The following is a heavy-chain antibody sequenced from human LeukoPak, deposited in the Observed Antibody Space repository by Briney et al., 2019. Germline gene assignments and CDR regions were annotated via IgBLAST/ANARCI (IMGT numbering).Heavy chain of an antibody. V-gene: IGHV3-23*01. Sequence: GGSLRLSCAASGFTFSSYAMNWVRQAPGKGLEWVSFYADSVKGRFTISRDNSKNTLYLQMNRLRAEDTAVYYCARDPGFKRWLQHPNDAFDIWGQGTMVTVPS. J-gene: IGHJ3*02. CDR3: ARDPGFKRWLQHPNDAFDI. D-gene: IGHD5-24*01. CDR1: GFTFSSYA.